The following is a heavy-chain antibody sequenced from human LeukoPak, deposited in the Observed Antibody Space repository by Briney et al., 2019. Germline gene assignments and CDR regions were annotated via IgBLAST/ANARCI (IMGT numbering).Heavy chain of an antibody. CDR1: GGSFSGYY. J-gene: IGHJ5*02. V-gene: IGHV4-34*01. CDR3: ASRGRFTIFGVVTANWFDP. CDR2: VNHSGST. D-gene: IGHD3-3*01. Sequence: SETLSLTCAVYGGSFSGYYWSWIRQPPGKGLEWIGEVNHSGSTNYNLSLKSRVTISVDTSKNQFSLKLSSVTAADTAVYYCASRGRFTIFGVVTANWFDPWAREPWSPSPQ.